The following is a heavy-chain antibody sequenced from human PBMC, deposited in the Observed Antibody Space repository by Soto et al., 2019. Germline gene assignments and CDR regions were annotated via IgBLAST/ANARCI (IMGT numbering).Heavy chain of an antibody. Sequence: QVQLVQSGAEVKKPGASVKVSCKVSGYTLTELSMHWVRQAPGKGLEWMGGFDPEDGETIYAQKFQGRVTMTEDTSTDTAYMELSSLRSEDTAVYYCATDSPSGWYVNYYYGMDVWGQGTTVTVSS. D-gene: IGHD6-19*01. V-gene: IGHV1-24*01. CDR3: ATDSPSGWYVNYYYGMDV. J-gene: IGHJ6*02. CDR2: FDPEDGET. CDR1: GYTLTELS.